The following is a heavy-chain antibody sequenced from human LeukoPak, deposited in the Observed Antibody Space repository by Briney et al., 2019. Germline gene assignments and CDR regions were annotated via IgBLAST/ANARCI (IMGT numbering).Heavy chain of an antibody. Sequence: PGGSLRLSCAASGFTFSSYEMNWVRQAPGKGLEWVSYISSSGSTIYYADSVKGRFTISRDNAKNSLYLQMDSLRVEDTAVYYCARDPYSGSYGPYYYYYMDVWGEGTTVTISS. J-gene: IGHJ6*03. V-gene: IGHV3-48*03. CDR2: ISSSGSTI. D-gene: IGHD1-26*01. CDR1: GFTFSSYE. CDR3: ARDPYSGSYGPYYYYYMDV.